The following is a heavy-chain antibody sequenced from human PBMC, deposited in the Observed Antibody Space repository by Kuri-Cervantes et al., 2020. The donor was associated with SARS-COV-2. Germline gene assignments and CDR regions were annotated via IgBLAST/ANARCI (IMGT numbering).Heavy chain of an antibody. V-gene: IGHV4-34*01. CDR3: AGWPVVPAANPKWGIGY. D-gene: IGHD2-2*01. CDR1: GGSFSGYY. Sequence: GSLRLSCAVYGGSFSGYYWSWIRQPPGKGLEWIGEINHSGSTNYNPSLKSRVTISVDTSKNQFSLKLSSVTAADTAVYYCAGWPVVPAANPKWGIGYWGQGTLVTVSS. CDR2: INHSGST. J-gene: IGHJ4*02.